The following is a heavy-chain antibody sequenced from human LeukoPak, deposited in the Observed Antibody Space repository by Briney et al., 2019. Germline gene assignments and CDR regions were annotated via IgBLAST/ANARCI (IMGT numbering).Heavy chain of an antibody. Sequence: PGGSLRLSCAASGFSFSRYAMQWVRQAPGKGLEWVGFIRGKAYGGTTEYAASVKGRFTISRDDSKSIAYLQMNSLKTEDTAVYYCTRDLHGDYEVVDYWGQGTLITVSS. CDR2: IRGKAYGGTT. CDR1: GFSFSRYA. J-gene: IGHJ4*02. D-gene: IGHD4-17*01. CDR3: TRDLHGDYEVVDY. V-gene: IGHV3-49*04.